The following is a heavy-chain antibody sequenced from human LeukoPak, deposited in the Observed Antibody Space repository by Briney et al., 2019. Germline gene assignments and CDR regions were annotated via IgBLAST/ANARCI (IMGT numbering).Heavy chain of an antibody. CDR1: GFTFGTYW. Sequence: GGSLRLSCGASGFTFGTYWMHWVRQAPGKRLVWVSGINSDGGTTTYADSVKGRFTISRDNAKNTLFLQMSSLRAEDTAVYFCAREILAPGKTHDYWGQGTLVTVSS. CDR2: INSDGGTT. CDR3: AREILAPGKTHDY. J-gene: IGHJ4*02. V-gene: IGHV3-74*01.